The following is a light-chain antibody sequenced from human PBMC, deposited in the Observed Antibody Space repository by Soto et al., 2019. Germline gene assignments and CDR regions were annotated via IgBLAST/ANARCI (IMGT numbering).Light chain of an antibody. J-gene: IGLJ1*01. CDR2: EVS. CDR1: SSDVGNYKY. V-gene: IGLV2-14*01. CDR3: LSDTSSGTYV. Sequence: QSALTQPASVSGSPGQSITISCTGTSSDVGNYKYVSWYQQHPGKAPKLIIYEVSNRPSGVSDRFSGSKSGNTASLTISGLQAEDENDYYCLSDTSSGTYVFGTGTKLTVL.